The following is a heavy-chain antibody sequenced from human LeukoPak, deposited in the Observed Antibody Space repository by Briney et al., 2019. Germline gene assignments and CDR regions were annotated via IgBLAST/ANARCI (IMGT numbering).Heavy chain of an antibody. Sequence: GASVKVSCKTSGYTFTSYGISWVRQAPGQGLEWMGMINPSGGSTSYAQKFQGRVTMTMDMSTSTVYMELSSLRSEDTAVYYCARDSGYSYGYLDYWGQGTLVTVSS. CDR3: ARDSGYSYGYLDY. CDR1: GYTFTSYG. D-gene: IGHD5-18*01. CDR2: INPSGGST. V-gene: IGHV1-46*01. J-gene: IGHJ4*02.